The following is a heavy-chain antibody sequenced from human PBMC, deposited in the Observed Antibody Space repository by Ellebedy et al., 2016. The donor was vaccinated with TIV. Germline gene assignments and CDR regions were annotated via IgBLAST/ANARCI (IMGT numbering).Heavy chain of an antibody. D-gene: IGHD3-10*01. CDR3: ARSAGFGEHNYFDY. Sequence: SGPTLVXPTQTLTLTCTFSGFSLSTSGMCVSWIRQPPGKALEWLALIDWDDDKYYSTSLKTRLTISKDTSKNQVVLTMTNMDPVDTATYYCARSAGFGEHNYFDYWGQGTLVTVSS. J-gene: IGHJ4*02. V-gene: IGHV2-70*01. CDR2: IDWDDDK. CDR1: GFSLSTSGMC.